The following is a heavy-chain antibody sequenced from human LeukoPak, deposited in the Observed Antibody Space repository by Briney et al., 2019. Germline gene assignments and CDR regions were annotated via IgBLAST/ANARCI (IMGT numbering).Heavy chain of an antibody. CDR1: GGSFSGYY. CDR3: AREAVVVVAATPWYYYYMDV. J-gene: IGHJ6*03. Sequence: SETLSLTCAVYGGSFSGYYWSWIRQPPGKGLEWIGEINHSGSTNYNPSLKSRVTISVDTSKNQFSLKLSSVTAADTAVYYCAREAVVVVAATPWYYYYMDVWGKGTTVTVS. V-gene: IGHV4-34*01. D-gene: IGHD2-15*01. CDR2: INHSGST.